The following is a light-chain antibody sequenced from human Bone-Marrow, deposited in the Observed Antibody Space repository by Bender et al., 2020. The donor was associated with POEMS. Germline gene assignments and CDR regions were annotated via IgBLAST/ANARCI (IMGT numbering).Light chain of an antibody. Sequence: SYALTQPPSVSVAPGETARIICGGDNIGEKSVHWYKQEPGLAPVMVTFDDRDRPSGIPDRISGSNSVNTATLTISRVEAGDEADYYCQVWDSTTDHVLFGGGTKLTVL. CDR3: QVWDSTTDHVL. CDR2: DDR. J-gene: IGLJ2*01. V-gene: IGLV3-21*04. CDR1: NIGEKS.